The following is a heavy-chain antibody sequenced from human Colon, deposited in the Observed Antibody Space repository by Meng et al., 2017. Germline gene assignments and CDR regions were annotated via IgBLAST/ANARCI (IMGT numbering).Heavy chain of an antibody. Sequence: GPGLGKHSEALSLACAVSGGSISRSGWWSLVRPPPGKGLEWIGETSHSGSTNYSPSLKSRVTISLDKSKNQLSLKLNSVTAADTAVYYCASSDYYRSDYWGQGTLVTVSS. J-gene: IGHJ4*02. CDR1: GGSISRSGW. V-gene: IGHV4-4*02. CDR2: TSHSGST. CDR3: ASSDYYRSDY. D-gene: IGHD3-22*01.